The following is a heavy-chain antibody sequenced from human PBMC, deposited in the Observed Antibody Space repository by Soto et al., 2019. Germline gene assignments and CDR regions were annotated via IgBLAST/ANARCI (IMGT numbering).Heavy chain of an antibody. Sequence: QVQLVESGGGVVQPGRSLRLSCTASGFSVSTHVIHWVRQAAGKGLEWVAVLWYDGSREYYAESVKGRFTISRDNSKNTMYLQMNSLRAEDTAVYYCARVPRYDTWYFDYWGQGTLATVSS. CDR3: ARVPRYDTWYFDY. CDR1: GFSVSTHV. J-gene: IGHJ4*02. D-gene: IGHD3-22*01. CDR2: LWYDGSRE. V-gene: IGHV3-33*01.